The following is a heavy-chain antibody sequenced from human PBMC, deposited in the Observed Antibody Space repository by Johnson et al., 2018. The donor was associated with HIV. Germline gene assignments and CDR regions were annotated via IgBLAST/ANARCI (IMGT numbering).Heavy chain of an antibody. D-gene: IGHD2-2*01. CDR2: IFSGGST. CDR1: GFIVSSNY. V-gene: IGHV3-66*01. J-gene: IGHJ3*02. Sequence: VQLVESGGGLVQPGGSLRLSCAASGFIVSSNYMSWVRQAPGKGLECVSVIFSGGSTYYADSVKGRFTISRDNSKNTLYLQMNSLRAGDTAVYYCARVPAADDAFDIWGQGTMVTVSS. CDR3: ARVPAADDAFDI.